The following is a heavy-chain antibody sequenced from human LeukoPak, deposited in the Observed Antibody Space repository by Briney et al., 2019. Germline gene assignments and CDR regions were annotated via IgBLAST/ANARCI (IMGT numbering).Heavy chain of an antibody. Sequence: ASVKVSCKASGYTFTSYGISWVRQAPGQGLEWMGWISAYNGNTNYAQKLQGRVTMTTDTSTSTAYMELRSLRSDDTAVYYCARDLRGITMIVVGDYYFDYWSQGTLVTVSS. CDR1: GYTFTSYG. V-gene: IGHV1-18*01. CDR3: ARDLRGITMIVVGDYYFDY. CDR2: ISAYNGNT. J-gene: IGHJ4*02. D-gene: IGHD3-22*01.